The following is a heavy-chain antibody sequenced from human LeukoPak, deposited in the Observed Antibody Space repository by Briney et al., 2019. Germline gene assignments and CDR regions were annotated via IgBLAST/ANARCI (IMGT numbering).Heavy chain of an antibody. CDR3: AGGYYYDSSGYTGNWFGP. CDR1: GGSFSGYY. CDR2: INHSGST. D-gene: IGHD3-22*01. Sequence: PSETLSLTCAVYGGSFSGYYWSWIRQPPGKGLEWIGEINHSGSTNYNPSLKSRVTISVDTSKNQFSLKLSSVTAADTAVYYCAGGYYYDSSGYTGNWFGPWGQGTLVNVSS. V-gene: IGHV4-34*01. J-gene: IGHJ5*02.